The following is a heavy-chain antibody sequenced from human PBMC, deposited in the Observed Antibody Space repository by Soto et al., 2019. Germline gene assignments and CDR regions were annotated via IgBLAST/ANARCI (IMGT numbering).Heavy chain of an antibody. V-gene: IGHV3-53*02. J-gene: IGHJ4*02. CDR2: IYNSGKT. D-gene: IGHD2-8*02. CDR1: GFTVSSNY. Sequence: EVQLVETGGGLIQPGGFLKLSCVASGFTVSSNYMSWVRQAPGKGLEWVSIIYNSGKTYYADSVKGRFTVSRDNSKNTLYLQMNSLRAEDTAVYYCARDSYFTVWGQGTLVTVSA. CDR3: ARDSYFTV.